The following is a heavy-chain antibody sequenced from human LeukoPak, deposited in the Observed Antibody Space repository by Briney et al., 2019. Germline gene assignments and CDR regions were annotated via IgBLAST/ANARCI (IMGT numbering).Heavy chain of an antibody. CDR1: GDSVSSNSAA. CDR2: TYYTTKWYN. D-gene: IGHD6-19*01. J-gene: IGHJ5*02. V-gene: IGHV6-1*01. Sequence: SQTLSLTCAISGDSVSSNSAAWNWIRQSPSRGLEWLGRTYYTTKWYNDYAVAVKSLITINPDTSKNQFSLQLNSVTPEDTAVYYCARVRRGYSSGWIWFDPWGQGTLVTVSS. CDR3: ARVRRGYSSGWIWFDP.